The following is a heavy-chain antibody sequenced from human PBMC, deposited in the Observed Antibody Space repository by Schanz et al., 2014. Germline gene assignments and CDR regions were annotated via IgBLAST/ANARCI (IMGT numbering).Heavy chain of an antibody. V-gene: IGHV3-23*04. D-gene: IGHD3-9*01. CDR1: TFTFDHYA. CDR2: VSSRSDEI. Sequence: EVQLVESGGGLVQPGGSLRLSCSASTFTFDHYAMTWVRQAPGKGLEWVAAVSSRSDEIKYADSVRGRFTISRDNSKNTLYLQMNSLRADDTAVYYCAKAADWPVTRFDPWGQGTLVTVSS. CDR3: AKAADWPVTRFDP. J-gene: IGHJ5*02.